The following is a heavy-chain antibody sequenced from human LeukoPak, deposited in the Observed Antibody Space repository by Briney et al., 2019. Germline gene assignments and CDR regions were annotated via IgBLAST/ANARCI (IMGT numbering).Heavy chain of an antibody. J-gene: IGHJ4*02. Sequence: GGSLGLSCAASGFTFSSYSMNWVRQAPGKGLEWVSYISGSSSTIYYAGSVKGRFTISRDNAKNSLCLQMNSLRDEDTAVYYCARDYSSGYYYGLAADYWGQGTLVTVSS. D-gene: IGHD3-22*01. V-gene: IGHV3-48*02. CDR3: ARDYSSGYYYGLAADY. CDR2: ISGSSSTI. CDR1: GFTFSSYS.